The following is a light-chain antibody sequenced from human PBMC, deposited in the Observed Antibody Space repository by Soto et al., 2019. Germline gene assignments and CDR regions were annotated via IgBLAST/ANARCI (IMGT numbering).Light chain of an antibody. V-gene: IGLV2-14*01. CDR1: SSDIGNYDC. CDR3: PSCTSDHTWV. Sequence: QSALTQPASVSGSPGQSITISCTGTSSDIGNYDCGSWYQPHLGKAPQLMLYQVTNRPSGVSTRFSDSKSGNTASLTISGLQAEDEADYYCPSCTSDHTWVFGGGTKLTVL. J-gene: IGLJ3*02. CDR2: QVT.